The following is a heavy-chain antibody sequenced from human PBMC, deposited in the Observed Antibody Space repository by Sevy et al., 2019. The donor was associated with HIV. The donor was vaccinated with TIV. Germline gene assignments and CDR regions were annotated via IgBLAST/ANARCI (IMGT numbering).Heavy chain of an antibody. CDR1: GGSITSLY. Sequence: SETLSLTCTVSGGSITSLYWNWVRQPPGKGLEWIANIYYNGHINYNPSLKSRVTLSLDTSKNQFSLRLSSVTAADTAMYYCAGENAWGRGYSWGQGTLVTISS. D-gene: IGHD1-26*01. CDR3: AGENAWGRGYS. J-gene: IGHJ4*02. V-gene: IGHV4-59*08. CDR2: IYYNGHI.